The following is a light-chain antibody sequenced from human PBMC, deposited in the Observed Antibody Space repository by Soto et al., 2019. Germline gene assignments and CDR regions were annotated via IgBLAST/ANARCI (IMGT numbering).Light chain of an antibody. J-gene: IGKJ4*01. Sequence: EIVMTQSPATLSVSPWERASLSCRASQSVSSNLAWYQQKPGQTPRLLIYATSTRATGIPARFSGSGSGTEFTLTISSLQSEDFAVYYCQHYNNWPLTFGGGTKVEIK. V-gene: IGKV3-15*01. CDR3: QHYNNWPLT. CDR1: QSVSSN. CDR2: ATS.